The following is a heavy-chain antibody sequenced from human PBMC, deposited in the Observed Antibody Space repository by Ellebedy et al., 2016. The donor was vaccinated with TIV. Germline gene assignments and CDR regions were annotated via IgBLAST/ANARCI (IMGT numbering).Heavy chain of an antibody. V-gene: IGHV3-33*01. Sequence: PGGSLRLSCAASGFTFNNFAMHWVRQAPGKGLEWVASIWYDGRDNYYGDSVKGRFTISRDNSKNTLHLQMNSLRGEDKAVYYCARSRGKISSYSDTSGYVDYWGQGTLVTVSS. CDR3: ARSRGKISSYSDTSGYVDY. CDR2: IWYDGRDN. D-gene: IGHD3-22*01. CDR1: GFTFNNFA. J-gene: IGHJ4*02.